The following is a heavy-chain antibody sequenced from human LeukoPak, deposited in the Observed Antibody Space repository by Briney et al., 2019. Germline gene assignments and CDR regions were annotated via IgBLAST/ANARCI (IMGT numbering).Heavy chain of an antibody. CDR2: ISSGSSDL. J-gene: IGHJ6*02. CDR3: ATGNGDYFSTNRRNAMDV. Sequence: GSLRLSCAASGFTFSSYAMSWVRQAPGKGLEWVSYISSGSSDLYYTDSVKGRFTISRDNAQNLLYLQMDSLRAEDTAVYYCATGNGDYFSTNRRNAMDVWGQGTTVTVSS. D-gene: IGHD4-17*01. CDR1: GFTFSSYA. V-gene: IGHV3-21*06.